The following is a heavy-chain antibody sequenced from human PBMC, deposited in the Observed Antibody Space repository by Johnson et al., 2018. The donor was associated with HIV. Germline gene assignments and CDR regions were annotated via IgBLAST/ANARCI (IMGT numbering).Heavy chain of an antibody. V-gene: IGHV3-15*01. CDR3: STGGYGSGSFAFDI. J-gene: IGHJ3*02. CDR2: IKTKSDGATR. D-gene: IGHD3-10*01. CDR1: GFTFSNAW. Sequence: VQLVESGGGLVQPGGSLRLSCEASGFTFSNAWMSWVRQAPGKGLEWVGHIKTKSDGATRDYVAHVKGRFIISRDDSKNMLYLQMNSLKTEDTAVYYCSTGGYGSGSFAFDIWGQGTMVTVSS.